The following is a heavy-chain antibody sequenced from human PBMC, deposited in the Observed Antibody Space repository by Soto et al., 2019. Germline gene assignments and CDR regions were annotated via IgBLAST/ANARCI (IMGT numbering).Heavy chain of an antibody. V-gene: IGHV3-30*18. J-gene: IGHJ4*02. Sequence: PGGSLRLSCAASGFTFSSYGMHWVRQAPGKGLEWVAVISYDGSNKYYADSVKGRFTISRDNSKNTLYLQMNSLRAEDTAVYYCAKLTFGEWLFQNPSDYFDYWGQGTLVTVSS. D-gene: IGHD3-3*01. CDR3: AKLTFGEWLFQNPSDYFDY. CDR1: GFTFSSYG. CDR2: ISYDGSNK.